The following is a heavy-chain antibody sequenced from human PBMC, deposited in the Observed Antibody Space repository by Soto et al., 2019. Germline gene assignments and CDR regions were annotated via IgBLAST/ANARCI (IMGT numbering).Heavy chain of an antibody. CDR3: ARCLLGFGIRGGAKPQYWFDP. CDR1: GGSFSGYY. V-gene: IGHV4-34*04. D-gene: IGHD3-10*01. Sequence: SETLSLTCAVYGGSFSGYYWSWIRQPPGKGLEWIGEINHRGNTNNNTCLKSRETISIDTSENQFSLKLSSVTAADTAVYYCARCLLGFGIRGGAKPQYWFDPWGQGTLVTVSS. CDR2: INHRGNT. J-gene: IGHJ5*02.